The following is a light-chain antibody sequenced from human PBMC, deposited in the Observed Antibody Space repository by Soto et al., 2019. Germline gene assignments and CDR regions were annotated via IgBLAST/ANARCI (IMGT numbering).Light chain of an antibody. V-gene: IGLV3-1*01. CDR2: QDN. CDR3: QAWDSNTAV. CDR1: KLGDKY. J-gene: IGLJ1*01. Sequence: SYELTQPPSVSVSPGQTASITCSGDKLGDKYACWYQQKPGQSPVVVIYQDNTRPSGIPERFSGSNSGNTATLTISGTQAMDEADYYCQAWDSNTAVFGTGTKLTVL.